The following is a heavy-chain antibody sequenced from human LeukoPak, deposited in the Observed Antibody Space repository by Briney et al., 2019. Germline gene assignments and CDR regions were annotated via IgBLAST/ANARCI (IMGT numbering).Heavy chain of an antibody. V-gene: IGHV3-66*01. Sequence: PGGSLRLSCAASGFTVSSNYMSWVRQAPGKGLEWVSVIYTSGGTYYADSVKGRFTISRDNSKNTLYLQMNSLRAEDTAVYYCAKTRDWELTSYFDYWGQGTLVTVSS. CDR1: GFTVSSNY. J-gene: IGHJ4*02. D-gene: IGHD1-26*01. CDR2: IYTSGGT. CDR3: AKTRDWELTSYFDY.